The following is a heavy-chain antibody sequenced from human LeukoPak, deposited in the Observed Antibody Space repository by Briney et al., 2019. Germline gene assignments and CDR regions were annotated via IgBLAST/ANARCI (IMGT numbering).Heavy chain of an antibody. Sequence: GASVTVSFKASGYTFTGYYMHWVRQAHGQGLEWMGWINPNSGGTNYAQKFQGRVTMTRDTSISTAYMELSRLRSDDTAVYYCARVIGVATIPTNWGQGTLVTVSS. D-gene: IGHD5-12*01. V-gene: IGHV1-2*02. J-gene: IGHJ4*02. CDR1: GYTFTGYY. CDR3: ARVIGVATIPTN. CDR2: INPNSGGT.